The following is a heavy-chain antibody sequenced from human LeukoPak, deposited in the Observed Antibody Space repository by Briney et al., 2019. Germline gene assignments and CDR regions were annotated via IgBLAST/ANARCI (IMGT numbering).Heavy chain of an antibody. V-gene: IGHV4-38-2*02. CDR1: GYSLSSGYY. CDR3: ARSGILTGYEPYYFDY. D-gene: IGHD3-9*01. Sequence: SETLSLTCIVSGYSLSSGYYWGWIRQPPGKGLEWIGNIHHSGSTYYNPSLKSRVTISVDTSKNQLSLKLSSVTAADTAVYYCARSGILTGYEPYYFDYWGQGTLVTVSS. J-gene: IGHJ4*02. CDR2: IHHSGST.